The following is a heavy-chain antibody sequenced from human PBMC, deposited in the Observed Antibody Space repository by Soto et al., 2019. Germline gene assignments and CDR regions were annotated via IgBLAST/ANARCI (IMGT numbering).Heavy chain of an antibody. Sequence: TRSLTCTFSVASLEILFYYGSFIRQNPGKCLEWIVYIDYTCVTYYNPCLVSRVNISVDTSKNQFSLELTSVTAEGTAVYYCERHGTSNVKSPAHWGQGAMVTVSS. CDR2: IDYTCVT. D-gene: IGHD2-2*01. CDR3: ERHGTSNVKSPAH. CDR1: VASLEILFYY. J-gene: IGHJ4*02. V-gene: IGHV4-31*03.